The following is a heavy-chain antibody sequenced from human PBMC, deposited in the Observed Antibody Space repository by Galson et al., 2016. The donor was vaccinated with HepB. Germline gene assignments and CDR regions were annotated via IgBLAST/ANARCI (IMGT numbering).Heavy chain of an antibody. CDR2: VVYIGST. D-gene: IGHD6-19*01. CDR3: AREAYGSYSNGYFQH. J-gene: IGHJ1*01. CDR1: GDSVSSDHYL. V-gene: IGHV4-61*01. Sequence: ETLSLTCTVSGDSVSSDHYLWSWIRQPPGKGLEWIGYVVYIGSTSYNPSLKSRVTISIDTSKNQFSLRLSSVTAADTALYYCAREAYGSYSNGYFQHWGQGTLVAVSS.